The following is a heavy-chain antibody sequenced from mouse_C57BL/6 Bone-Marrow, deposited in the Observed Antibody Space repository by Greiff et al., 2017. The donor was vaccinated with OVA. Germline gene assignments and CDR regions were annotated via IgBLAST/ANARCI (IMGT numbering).Heavy chain of an antibody. J-gene: IGHJ4*01. D-gene: IGHD1-1*01. CDR1: GYAFSSSW. CDR2: IYPGDGDT. Sequence: QVQLKQSGPELVKPGASVKISCKASGYAFSSSWMNWVKQRPGKGLEWIGRIYPGDGDTNYNGKFKGKATLTADKSSSTAYMQLSSLTSEDSAVYFCARTITTVVATRMDYWGQGTSVTVSS. V-gene: IGHV1-82*01. CDR3: ARTITTVVATRMDY.